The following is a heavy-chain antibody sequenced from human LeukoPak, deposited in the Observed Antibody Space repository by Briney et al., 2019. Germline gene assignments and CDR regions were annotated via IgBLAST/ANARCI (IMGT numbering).Heavy chain of an antibody. J-gene: IGHJ4*02. CDR2: INTDSTYI. CDR1: GFTFSSYS. Sequence: GGSLRLSCAASGFTFSSYSMNWVRQAPGKSLEWVASINTDSTYIYYADSMKGRFTISRDNAKNSLYLQMNSLRAEDTAVYYCARGFFYSDPFFDYWGQGSLVTVSS. CDR3: ARGFFYSDPFFDY. D-gene: IGHD2/OR15-2a*01. V-gene: IGHV3-21*06.